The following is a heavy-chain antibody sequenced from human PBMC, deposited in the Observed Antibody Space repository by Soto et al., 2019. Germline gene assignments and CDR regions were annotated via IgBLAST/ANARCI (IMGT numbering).Heavy chain of an antibody. Sequence: AETLCLTCTVSVGSISSYYWSWIRQPPGKGLELIGYIYYSGSTNYNPSLKSRVTISVDTSKNQFSLKLSSVTAADTAVYYCARGTTVTTYGVDYYYGMDVWGQGTTVTVSS. CDR2: IYYSGST. V-gene: IGHV4-59*01. CDR1: VGSISSYY. J-gene: IGHJ6*02. CDR3: ARGTTVTTYGVDYYYGMDV. D-gene: IGHD4-17*01.